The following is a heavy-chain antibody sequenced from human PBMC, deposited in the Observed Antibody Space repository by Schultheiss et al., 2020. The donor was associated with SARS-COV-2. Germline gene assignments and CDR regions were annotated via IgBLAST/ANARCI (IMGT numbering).Heavy chain of an antibody. D-gene: IGHD4-23*01. V-gene: IGHV3-48*03. CDR1: GFTFSSYE. J-gene: IGHJ6*02. CDR3: AIDYGGNSGRNYYYYGMDV. Sequence: GGSLRLSCAASGFTFSSYEMNWVRQAPGKGLEWVSYISSSGSTIYYADSVKGRFTISRDNAKNSLYLQMNSLRAEDTAVYYCAIDYGGNSGRNYYYYGMDVWGQGTTVTVSS. CDR2: ISSSGSTI.